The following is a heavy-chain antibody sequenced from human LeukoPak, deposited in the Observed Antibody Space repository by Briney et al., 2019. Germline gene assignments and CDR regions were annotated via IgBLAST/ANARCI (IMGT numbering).Heavy chain of an antibody. D-gene: IGHD2-2*01. CDR3: ARESHDCSSTSCYHPPYYYYGMDV. CDR2: IIPILGIA. CDR1: GGTFSSYA. V-gene: IGHV1-69*04. J-gene: IGHJ6*02. Sequence: ASVKVSCKASGGTFSSYAISWVRQAPGQGLEWMGRIIPILGIANYAQKFQGRVTITADKSTSTAYMELSSLRSEDTAVYYCARESHDCSSTSCYHPPYYYYGMDVWGQGTTVTVSS.